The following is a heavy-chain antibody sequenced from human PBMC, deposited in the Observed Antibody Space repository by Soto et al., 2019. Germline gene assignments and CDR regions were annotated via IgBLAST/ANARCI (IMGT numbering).Heavy chain of an antibody. CDR3: ARDLGDFWSGFYGMDV. D-gene: IGHD3-3*01. J-gene: IGHJ6*02. CDR2: ISSSGSTI. CDR1: GFTFSSYE. Sequence: GGSLRPSGAASGFTFSSYEMNWVRQAAGEGLEWVSYISSSGSTIYYADSVKGRFTISRDNAKNSLYLQMNSLRAEDTAVYYCARDLGDFWSGFYGMDVWGQGTTVPVSS. V-gene: IGHV3-48*03.